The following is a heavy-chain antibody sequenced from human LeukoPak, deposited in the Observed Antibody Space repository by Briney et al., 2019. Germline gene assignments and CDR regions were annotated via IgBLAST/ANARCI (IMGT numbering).Heavy chain of an antibody. CDR2: ISSSSSYI. J-gene: IGHJ4*02. CDR3: ARDFYDILTGYYY. CDR1: GFTFSSCS. D-gene: IGHD3-9*01. Sequence: PGGSLRLSCAASGFTFSSCSMNWVRQAPGKGLEWVSSISSSSSYIYYADSVKGRFTISRDNAKNSLYLQMNSLRAEDTAVYYCARDFYDILTGYYYWGQGTLVTVSS. V-gene: IGHV3-21*01.